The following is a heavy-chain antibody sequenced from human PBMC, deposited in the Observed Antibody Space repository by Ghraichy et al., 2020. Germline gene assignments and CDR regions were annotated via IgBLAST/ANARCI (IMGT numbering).Heavy chain of an antibody. CDR3: ARGIRYFDWLYPDYYYYGMDV. V-gene: IGHV1-8*01. J-gene: IGHJ6*02. D-gene: IGHD3-9*01. Sequence: ASVKVSCKASGYTFTSYDINWVRQATGQGLEWMGWMNPNSGNTGYAQKFQGRVTMTRNTSISTAYMELSSLRSEDTAVYYCARGIRYFDWLYPDYYYYGMDVWGQGTTVTVSS. CDR2: MNPNSGNT. CDR1: GYTFTSYD.